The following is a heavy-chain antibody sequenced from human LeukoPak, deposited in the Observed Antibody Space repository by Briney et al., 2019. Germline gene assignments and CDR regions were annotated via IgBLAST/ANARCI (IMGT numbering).Heavy chain of an antibody. CDR2: IYYSGST. CDR1: GVSISSSNSY. CDR3: ARQRTSGSASNLRVAQIDS. Sequence: SETLSLTCTVSGVSISSSNSYWAWIRQSPGTGLEWIGSIYYSGSTYYNPSLKSRATISVDTSKNQISLKVSSVTAADSALYFCARQRTSGSASNLRVAQIDSWGQGTLVTVSS. D-gene: IGHD3-3*01. J-gene: IGHJ4*02. V-gene: IGHV4-39*01.